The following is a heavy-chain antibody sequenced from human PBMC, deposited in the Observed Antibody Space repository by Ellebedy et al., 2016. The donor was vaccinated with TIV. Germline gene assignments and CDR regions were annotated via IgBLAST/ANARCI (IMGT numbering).Heavy chain of an antibody. Sequence: GESLKISCAASGFSFRSYWMSWVRQAPGKGLEWVANIKQDGSDKYYVDSVRGRFTISRDNAKNSLYLHMNSLSAEDTAVYYCATDGSYGDYRSPAHAFEKWGQGTMVIVSP. V-gene: IGHV3-7*01. J-gene: IGHJ3*02. CDR2: IKQDGSDK. D-gene: IGHD4-17*01. CDR1: GFSFRSYW. CDR3: ATDGSYGDYRSPAHAFEK.